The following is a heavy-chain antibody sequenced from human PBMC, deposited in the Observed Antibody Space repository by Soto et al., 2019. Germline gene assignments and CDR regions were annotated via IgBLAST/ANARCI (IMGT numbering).Heavy chain of an antibody. D-gene: IGHD3-22*01. J-gene: IGHJ5*02. CDR1: GFTFSNSA. CDR3: GKDPDYDLNWFDP. CDR2: ISYDGSYR. V-gene: IGHV3-30*18. Sequence: PGGSLRLSCAASGFTFSNSAMVWVRQAPGKGLEWVALISYDGSYRYYADSVKGRFTISRDNSKNILYLQMNSLRADDTAVYYCGKDPDYDLNWFDPWGQGTLVTVSS.